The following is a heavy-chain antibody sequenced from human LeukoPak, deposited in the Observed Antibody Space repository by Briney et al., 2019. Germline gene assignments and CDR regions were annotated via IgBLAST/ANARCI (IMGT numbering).Heavy chain of an antibody. J-gene: IGHJ4*02. Sequence: GASVKVSCKASGYTFTSYYMHWVRQAPGQGLEWMGIINPSGGSTSYAQKFQGRVTMTRDTSTSTVYMELSSLRSEDTALYYCAREVSRVAPPRRYFDYWGQGTLVTVSS. V-gene: IGHV1-46*01. CDR3: AREVSRVAPPRRYFDY. CDR2: INPSGGST. CDR1: GYTFTSYY. D-gene: IGHD3-3*01.